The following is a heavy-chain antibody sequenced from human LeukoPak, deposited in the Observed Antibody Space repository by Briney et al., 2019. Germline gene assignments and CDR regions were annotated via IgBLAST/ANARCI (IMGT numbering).Heavy chain of an antibody. CDR1: GGSISSYY. CDR2: IYTSGRT. D-gene: IGHD4-17*01. J-gene: IGHJ6*03. Sequence: PSETLSLTCTVSGGSISSYYWSWIRQPAGKGLEWIGRIYTSGRTNHHPSLKNRVTMSVDTSKNQFSLKLSSVTAADTAVYYCARVGVDYGDYYYYMDVWGKGTTVTVSS. V-gene: IGHV4-4*07. CDR3: ARVGVDYGDYYYYMDV.